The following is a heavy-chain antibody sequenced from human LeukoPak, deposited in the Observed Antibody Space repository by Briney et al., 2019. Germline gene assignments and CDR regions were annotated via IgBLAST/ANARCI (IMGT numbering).Heavy chain of an antibody. D-gene: IGHD2-15*01. V-gene: IGHV3-23*01. CDR1: GITFSNYA. Sequence: PGGSLRLSCVASGITFSNYAMNWVRQAPGKGLEWVSGISRSGATKYYADSVKGRFTISRDNSKNTLYLQMNSLRAEDTAVYYCAKKGVGNSGSLLGTYFDSWGQGTLVTVSS. CDR3: AKKGVGNSGSLLGTYFDS. CDR2: ISRSGATK. J-gene: IGHJ4*02.